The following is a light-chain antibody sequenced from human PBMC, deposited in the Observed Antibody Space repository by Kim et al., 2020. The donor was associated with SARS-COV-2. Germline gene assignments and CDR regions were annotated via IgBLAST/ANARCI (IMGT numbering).Light chain of an antibody. J-gene: IGLJ2*01. CDR3: QAWDSSTVV. CDR2: QGS. Sequence: SGAPGTTTRPPRPCDKIGGKFAWWVPQKPSQSPVPVILQGSKAPPGVPEAIAGLQLGNTATLTISGTQAMDEADYYCQAWDSSTVVFGGGTQLTVL. CDR1: KIGGKF. V-gene: IGLV3-1*01.